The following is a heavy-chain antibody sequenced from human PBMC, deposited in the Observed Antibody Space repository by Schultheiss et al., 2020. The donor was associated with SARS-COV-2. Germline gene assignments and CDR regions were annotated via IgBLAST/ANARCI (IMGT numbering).Heavy chain of an antibody. CDR2: INHSGST. CDR1: GGSFSGYY. CDR3: ARAAKIHYMDV. V-gene: IGHV4-34*01. Sequence: SETLSLTCAVYGGSFSGYYWSWIRQPPGKGLEWIGEINHSGSTNYNPSLKSRVTMSVDTSKNQFSLKLSSVTAADTAVYYCARAAKIHYMDVWGQGTLVTVSS. J-gene: IGHJ4*02.